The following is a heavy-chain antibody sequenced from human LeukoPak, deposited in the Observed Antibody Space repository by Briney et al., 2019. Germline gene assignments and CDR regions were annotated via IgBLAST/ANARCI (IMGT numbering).Heavy chain of an antibody. D-gene: IGHD6-19*01. CDR3: ARGHVAGSDRHWDY. CDR2: IISDGRSI. CDR1: DFTFSSHW. J-gene: IGHJ4*02. Sequence: GGSLRLSCATSDFTFSSHWMHWVRQAPGKGLEWVSRIISDGRSISYAVSVKGRFTISRDNAKNTLYLRMNSLRAEDTAVYYCARGHVAGSDRHWDYWGQGALVTVSS. V-gene: IGHV3-74*01.